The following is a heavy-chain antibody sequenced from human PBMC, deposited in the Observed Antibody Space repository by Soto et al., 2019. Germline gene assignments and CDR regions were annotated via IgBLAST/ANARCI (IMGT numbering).Heavy chain of an antibody. CDR3: ARDWTGDTCPCLDV. Sequence: EVQLLESGGELVQPGGSLRLSCAAAGFTFSNYALTWVRQSPGKGLEWVSTFSGSGGSTYYADSVRDRFTISRDNSKNTLYQQMNSLRVEDTAIYYCARDWTGDTCPCLDVWGQGTTVSVSS. J-gene: IGHJ6*02. D-gene: IGHD3-3*01. CDR2: FSGSGGST. V-gene: IGHV3-23*01. CDR1: GFTFSNYA.